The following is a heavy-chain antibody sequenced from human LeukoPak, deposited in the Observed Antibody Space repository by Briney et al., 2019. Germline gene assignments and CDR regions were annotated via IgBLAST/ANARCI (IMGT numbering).Heavy chain of an antibody. J-gene: IGHJ4*02. CDR1: GFTFSIYG. Sequence: GGSLRLSCAASGFTFSIYGIHWVRQAPGKGREGVAVISYDGSNKYYADSVKGRFTISRDNSKNTLYLQMNSLRAEDTAMYYCAKDRGNWNEYIDYWGQGTLVTVSS. CDR3: AKDRGNWNEYIDY. V-gene: IGHV3-30*18. D-gene: IGHD1-20*01. CDR2: ISYDGSNK.